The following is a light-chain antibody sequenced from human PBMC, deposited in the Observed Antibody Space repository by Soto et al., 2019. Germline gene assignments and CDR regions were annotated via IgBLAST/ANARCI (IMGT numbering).Light chain of an antibody. CDR1: SSNFGSNT. Sequence: QSVLTQPPSASGTPVQRVTISCSGSSSNFGSNTVNWYQQLPVTAPKLLIYSNNQRPSGVPDRFSGSKSGTSASLAISGLQSEDAADYYCAAWDDSLNGWVFGGGTKLTVL. V-gene: IGLV1-44*01. CDR3: AAWDDSLNGWV. CDR2: SNN. J-gene: IGLJ3*02.